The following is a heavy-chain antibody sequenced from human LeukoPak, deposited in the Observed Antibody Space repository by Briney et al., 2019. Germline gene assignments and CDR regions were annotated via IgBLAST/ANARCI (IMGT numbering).Heavy chain of an antibody. CDR3: AKDKAAHPREPIFDY. CDR2: ISWYSGRI. Sequence: GRSLRLSCAASGFTFDDDAMHWVRQAAGKGLEWGSGISWYSGRIGYADPLNRRFTISRDNAQNSLYLQMNSLRAEDAALYYCAKDKAAHPREPIFDYWGQGTLLTVSS. J-gene: IGHJ4*02. D-gene: IGHD1-14*01. V-gene: IGHV3-9*01. CDR1: GFTFDDDA.